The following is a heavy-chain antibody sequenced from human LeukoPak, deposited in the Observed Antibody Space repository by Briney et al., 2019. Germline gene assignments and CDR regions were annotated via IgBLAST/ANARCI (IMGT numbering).Heavy chain of an antibody. CDR1: GFTFSGYS. CDR2: ISGSSSPI. D-gene: IGHD6-13*01. CDR3: ARAMRIAVAEYFFDY. V-gene: IGHV3-48*04. J-gene: IGHJ4*02. Sequence: GGSLRLSCAASGFTFSGYSMNWVRQAPGKGLEWVSYISGSSSPIFYADSVKGRFTISRDNAKNSLYLQMNSLRAEDTAVYYCARAMRIAVAEYFFDYWGQGTLVTVSS.